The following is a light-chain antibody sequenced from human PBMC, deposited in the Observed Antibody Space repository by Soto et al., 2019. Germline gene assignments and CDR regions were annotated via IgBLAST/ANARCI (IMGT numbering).Light chain of an antibody. J-gene: IGLJ1*01. CDR1: SSDVGGYIY. CDR3: SSYTSSNTLRL. CDR2: DVI. V-gene: IGLV2-14*03. Sequence: HSVLTQPASVSGSPGQSITISCTGTSSDVGGYIYVSWYQQYPGKAPKVILYDVIYRPSGVSDRFSGSKSGNTASLTISGLQAEDEADYFCSSYTSSNTLRLFGTGTKLTVL.